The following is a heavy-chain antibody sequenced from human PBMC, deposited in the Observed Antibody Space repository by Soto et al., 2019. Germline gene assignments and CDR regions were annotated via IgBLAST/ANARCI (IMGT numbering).Heavy chain of an antibody. CDR2: TYYRSKWYN. CDR3: ARESLINWGSRGIDY. D-gene: IGHD7-27*01. Sequence: QSQTLSLTCAISGDSVSSNSAAWNWIRQSPSRGLEWLGRTYYRSKWYNDYAVSVKSRITINPDTSKNQFSLQLNSVTPEDTAVYYCARESLINWGSRGIDYWGQGTLVTVSS. J-gene: IGHJ4*02. V-gene: IGHV6-1*01. CDR1: GDSVSSNSAA.